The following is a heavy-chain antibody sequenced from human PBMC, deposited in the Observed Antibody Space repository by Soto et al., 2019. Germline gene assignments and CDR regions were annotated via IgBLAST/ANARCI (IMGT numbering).Heavy chain of an antibody. CDR2: IIPIFGTA. J-gene: IGHJ4*02. Sequence: AASVKVSCKASGGTFSSYAISWVRQAPGQGLEWMGGIIPIFGTANYAQKFQGRVTITADESTSTAYMELSSLRSEDTAVYYCARVPVGAPTPYFDYWGQGTLVTGS. CDR1: GGTFSSYA. CDR3: ARVPVGAPTPYFDY. D-gene: IGHD1-26*01. V-gene: IGHV1-69*13.